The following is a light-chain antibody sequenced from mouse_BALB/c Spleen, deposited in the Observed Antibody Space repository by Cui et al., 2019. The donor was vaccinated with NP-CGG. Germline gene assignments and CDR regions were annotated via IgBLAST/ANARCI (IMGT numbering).Light chain of an antibody. CDR2: DTN. Sequence: QAVVTQESELTTSPGETVTLTCRSSTGAVTTSNYANWVQEKPDHLFTGLIGDTNNRPPGVPARFSGSLIGDKAALTITGAQTEDEAIYFCALWYSNHWVFGGGTKLTVL. J-gene: IGLJ1*01. V-gene: IGLV1*01. CDR3: ALWYSNHWV. CDR1: TGAVTTSNY.